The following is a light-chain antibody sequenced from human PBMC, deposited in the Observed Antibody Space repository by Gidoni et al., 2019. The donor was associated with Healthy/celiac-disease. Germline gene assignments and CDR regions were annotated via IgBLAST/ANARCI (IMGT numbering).Light chain of an antibody. CDR2: GTS. CDR3: QSDDSSLSGSWV. V-gene: IGLV1-40*01. J-gene: IGLJ3*02. Sequence: QSVLTQPPSVSGAPGQRVTISCTGSSSNIGAGYDVHWYQQLPGTAPKLLIYGTSTRPSGVPERFSGSKSGNSAALAITGLQAEDEADYYCQSDDSSLSGSWVFGGGTKLTVL. CDR1: SSNIGAGYD.